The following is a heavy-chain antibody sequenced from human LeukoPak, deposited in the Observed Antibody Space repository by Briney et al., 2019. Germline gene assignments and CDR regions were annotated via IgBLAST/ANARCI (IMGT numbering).Heavy chain of an antibody. J-gene: IGHJ4*02. CDR2: IYHSGST. V-gene: IGHV4-38-2*01. CDR3: ARGEQQLAIDY. Sequence: SETLSLTCAVSGYSISSGYYWGWIRQPPGKGLEWIGSIYHSGSTYYNPSLKSRVTISVDTSKNQFSLKLSSVTAADTAVYYRARGEQQLAIDYWGQGTLVTVSS. D-gene: IGHD6-13*01. CDR1: GYSISSGYY.